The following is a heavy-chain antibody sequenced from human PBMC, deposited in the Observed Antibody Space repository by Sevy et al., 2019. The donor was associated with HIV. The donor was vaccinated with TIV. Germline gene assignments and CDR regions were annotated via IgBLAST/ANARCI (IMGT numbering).Heavy chain of an antibody. V-gene: IGHV1-24*01. CDR3: ETGPYYYGSGSYYNEGWFDP. CDR1: GYTLTELS. J-gene: IGHJ5*02. Sequence: ASVKVSCKVSGYTLTELSMHWVRQAPGKGLEWMGGFDPEDGETIYAQKFQGRVTMTEDTSTDTAYMELSSLRSEDTAVYYWETGPYYYGSGSYYNEGWFDPWGQGTLVTVSS. CDR2: FDPEDGET. D-gene: IGHD3-10*01.